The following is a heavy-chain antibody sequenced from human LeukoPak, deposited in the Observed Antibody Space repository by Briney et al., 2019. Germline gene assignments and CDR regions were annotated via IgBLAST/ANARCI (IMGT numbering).Heavy chain of an antibody. Sequence: GGSLRLSCAASGFTFSSYEMHWVRQAPGKGLEWVSYISSSGSTIYYADSVKGRFTISRDNAKNSLYLQMNSLRAEDTAVYYCARDYGGSSPFDHWGQGTLVTASS. D-gene: IGHD4-23*01. CDR3: ARDYGGSSPFDH. V-gene: IGHV3-48*03. CDR1: GFTFSSYE. J-gene: IGHJ4*02. CDR2: ISSSGSTI.